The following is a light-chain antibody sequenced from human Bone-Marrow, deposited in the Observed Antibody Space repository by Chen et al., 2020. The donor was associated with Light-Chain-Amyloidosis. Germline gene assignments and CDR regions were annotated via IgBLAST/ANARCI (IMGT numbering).Light chain of an antibody. CDR1: QSINTY. CDR3: QQSYSIPDT. V-gene: IGKV1-39*01. Sequence: DIQMTQSPSSLSASVGDRVTITCRASQSINTYLNWYQQKPGQAPKLLIYVASSLQGGVPSRFSGSGSGTDFTLTISSLQPEDFATYYCQQSYSIPDTFGQGTKLDIK. CDR2: VAS. J-gene: IGKJ2*01.